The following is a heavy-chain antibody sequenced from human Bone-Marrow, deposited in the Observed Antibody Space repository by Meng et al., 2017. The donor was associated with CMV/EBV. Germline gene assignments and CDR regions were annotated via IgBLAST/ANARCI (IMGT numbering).Heavy chain of an antibody. V-gene: IGHV3-30*02. D-gene: IGHD3-3*01. Sequence: GGSLRLSCAASGFTFSSYGMHWVRQAPGKGLGWVAFIRYDGSNKYYADSVKGRFTISRDNSKNTLYLQMNSLRAEDTAVYYCAKAPGRYYDFWSGYYGFGVDYWGQGTLVTVSS. CDR1: GFTFSSYG. J-gene: IGHJ4*02. CDR3: AKAPGRYYDFWSGYYGFGVDY. CDR2: IRYDGSNK.